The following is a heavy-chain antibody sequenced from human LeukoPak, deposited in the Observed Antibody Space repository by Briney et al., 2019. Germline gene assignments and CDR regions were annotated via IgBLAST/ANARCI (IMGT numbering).Heavy chain of an antibody. CDR2: ISSGGSMI. V-gene: IGHV3-48*01. CDR1: GFIFDSYS. Sequence: GGSLTLSCAASGFIFDSYSMNWVRQAPGKGLEWVSYISSGGSMINYADSVRGRFAISRDNANNSLYLQMNSLRADDTAVYYCARDIGGGSGLNWFDPWGQGTLVTVSS. CDR3: ARDIGGGSGLNWFDP. J-gene: IGHJ5*02. D-gene: IGHD3-10*01.